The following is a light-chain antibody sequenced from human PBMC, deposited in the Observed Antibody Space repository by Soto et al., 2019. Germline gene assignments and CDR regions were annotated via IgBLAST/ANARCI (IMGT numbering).Light chain of an antibody. V-gene: IGKV1-9*01. CDR2: DAT. Sequence: IQLTQSPSCLSASVGYRVTITCRASPAISRLLACYQQKPGTAPKLLIYDATTLESGVPSRFSGSGSETEFPLTISRLQPDDFATYFCHSRAFGQGTRLEI. CDR1: PAISRL. CDR3: HSRA. J-gene: IGKJ5*01.